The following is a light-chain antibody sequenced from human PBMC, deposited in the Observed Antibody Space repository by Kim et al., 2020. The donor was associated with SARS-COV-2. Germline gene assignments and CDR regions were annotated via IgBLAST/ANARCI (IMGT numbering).Light chain of an antibody. CDR3: CSYAGTYTYV. J-gene: IGLJ1*01. CDR1: TSDVGGHDY. CDR2: DVT. Sequence: GQSFTSSCTGTTSDVGGHDYVSWYQQHPDKAPKVIIYDVTKRPSGVPDRFSGSKSGNTASLTISGLQAEDEADYYCCSYAGTYTYVFGIGTKVTVL. V-gene: IGLV2-11*01.